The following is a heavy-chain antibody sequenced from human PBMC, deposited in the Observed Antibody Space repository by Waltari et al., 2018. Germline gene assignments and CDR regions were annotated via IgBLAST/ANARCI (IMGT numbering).Heavy chain of an antibody. CDR3: ARGVAVGGNTHLDY. CDR1: GDSISSPTYY. D-gene: IGHD6-19*01. Sequence: QLQLQESGPGLVKPSETLSLTCTVSGDSISSPTYYWGWIRQPPGKGLEWIGTRYHSGGTFYSPSLKSRVSISLDTSKSQFSLKLRSVTATDTAVYYCARGVAVGGNTHLDYWGKGALVTVSS. CDR2: RYHSGGT. V-gene: IGHV4-39*07. J-gene: IGHJ4*02.